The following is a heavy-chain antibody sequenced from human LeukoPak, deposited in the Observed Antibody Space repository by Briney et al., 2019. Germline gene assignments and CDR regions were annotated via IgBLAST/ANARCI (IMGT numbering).Heavy chain of an antibody. J-gene: IGHJ4*02. V-gene: IGHV3-23*01. CDR2: ISGTGSGT. Sequence: PGGSLRLSCAASEFTLSSYAMGWVRQAPGKGLEWVASISGTGSGTYYADSVKGRFTISRDNSKNEVYLQMNSLRAEDTAVYYCVKDFGNRVATVDCWGQGTLVTVSS. CDR3: VKDFGNRVATVDC. D-gene: IGHD5-12*01. CDR1: EFTLSSYA.